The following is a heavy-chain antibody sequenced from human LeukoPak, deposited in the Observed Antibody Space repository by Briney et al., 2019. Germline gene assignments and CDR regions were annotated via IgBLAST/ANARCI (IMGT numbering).Heavy chain of an antibody. CDR1: GGSISSYY. Sequence: SETLSLTCTVSGGSISSYYWGWIRQPPGKGLEWIGYIYYSGSTNYNPSLKSRVTISVDTSKNQFSLKLSSVTAADTAVYYCARGGRWKPYYFDYWGQGTLVTVSS. J-gene: IGHJ4*02. CDR2: IYYSGST. CDR3: ARGGRWKPYYFDY. D-gene: IGHD3-16*01. V-gene: IGHV4-59*01.